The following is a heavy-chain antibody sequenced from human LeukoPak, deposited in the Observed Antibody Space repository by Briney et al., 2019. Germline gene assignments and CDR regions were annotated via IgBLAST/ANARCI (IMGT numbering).Heavy chain of an antibody. CDR1: GFPFDIYN. V-gene: IGHV3-21*01. CDR3: ARGYCSGTSCFGAFDL. D-gene: IGHD2-2*01. Sequence: PGGSLRLSCAASGFPFDIYNMNWVRQAPGKGLEWVSSIGGSGSHIYYADSMKGRFTISRDNAKNSLYLQMSSLRAEDTAVYHCARGYCSGTSCFGAFDLWGQGTMVPVSS. J-gene: IGHJ3*01. CDR2: IGGSGSHI.